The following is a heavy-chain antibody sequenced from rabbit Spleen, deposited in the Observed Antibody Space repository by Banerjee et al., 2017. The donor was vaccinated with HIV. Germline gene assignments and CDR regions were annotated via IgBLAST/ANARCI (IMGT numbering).Heavy chain of an antibody. CDR1: GVSFSASSY. CDR2: IDSGSSGFT. D-gene: IGHD1-1*01. V-gene: IGHV1S45*01. J-gene: IGHJ6*01. CDR3: ARDSSSSFSSYGMDL. Sequence: QEQLEESGGDLVKPGASLTLTCIASGVSFSASSYMCWVRQAPGKGLEWIACIDSGSSGFTYFASWAKGRFTISKTSSTTVTLQMTSLTAADTATYFCARDSSSSFSSYGMDLWGPGTLVTVS.